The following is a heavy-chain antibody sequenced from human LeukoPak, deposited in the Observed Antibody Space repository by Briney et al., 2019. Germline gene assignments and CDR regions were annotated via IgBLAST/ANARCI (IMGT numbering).Heavy chain of an antibody. CDR2: ISTQSGNT. Sequence: ASVKVSCKASGYTLTSYGINWMRQAPGQGLEWMGWISTQSGNTNDAQKVQGRLTLTTDRSTNTAYMELRSLRSDDTAVYYCARGAYGDKWGQGTMVTVSS. CDR1: GYTLTSYG. V-gene: IGHV1-18*01. J-gene: IGHJ4*02. CDR3: ARGAYGDK. D-gene: IGHD4-17*01.